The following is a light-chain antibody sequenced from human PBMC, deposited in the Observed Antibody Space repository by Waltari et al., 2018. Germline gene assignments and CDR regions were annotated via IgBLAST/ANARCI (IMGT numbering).Light chain of an antibody. Sequence: DIQMTQSPSSLSACVGDRVTITCRASQSITTYLNWYQQKPGKAPKLLMYAASSLQIGVPSRLSGGGSGTDFTLSISGLQPEDCATYYCQQSYSTPFTFGPGTKVDIK. CDR2: AAS. J-gene: IGKJ3*01. CDR1: QSITTY. V-gene: IGKV1-39*01. CDR3: QQSYSTPFT.